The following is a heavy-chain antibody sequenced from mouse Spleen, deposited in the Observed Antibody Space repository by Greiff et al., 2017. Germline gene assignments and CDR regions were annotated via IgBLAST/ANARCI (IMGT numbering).Heavy chain of an antibody. CDR2: INPSSGYT. CDR3: AREGGLDY. Sequence: VQLQQSAAELARPGASVKMSCKASGYTFTSYTMHWVKQRPGQGLEWIGYINPSSGYTEYNQKFKDKTTLTADKSSSTAYMQLSSLTSEDSAVYYCAREGGLDYWGQGTTLTVSS. CDR1: GYTFTSYT. D-gene: IGHD3-3*01. J-gene: IGHJ2*01. V-gene: IGHV1-4*02.